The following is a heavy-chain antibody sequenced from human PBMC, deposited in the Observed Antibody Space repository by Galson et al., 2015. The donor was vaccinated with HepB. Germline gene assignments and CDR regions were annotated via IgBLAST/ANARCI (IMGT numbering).Heavy chain of an antibody. Sequence: ETLSLTCTVSGGSVSTPYWSWIRQPPGKGLEWIGYIYYSGSTNYNPSLKSRVTMSVDTSKNQFSLKLSSVTAADTAVYYCARTLDYWGQGTLVTVSS. CDR2: IYYSGST. CDR3: ARTLDY. CDR1: GGSVSTPY. J-gene: IGHJ4*02. V-gene: IGHV4-59*02.